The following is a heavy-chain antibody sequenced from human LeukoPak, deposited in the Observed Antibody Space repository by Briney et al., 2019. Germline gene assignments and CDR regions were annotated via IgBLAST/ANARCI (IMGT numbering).Heavy chain of an antibody. CDR1: GFTFSSYS. Sequence: PGGSLRLSCAASGFTFSSYSMNWVRQAPGKGLEWVSAISGSGGSTYYADSVKGRFTISRDNSKNTLYLQMNSLRAEDTAVYYCAKSGSDGMDVWGQGTTVTVSS. CDR2: ISGSGGST. J-gene: IGHJ6*02. D-gene: IGHD3-10*01. V-gene: IGHV3-23*01. CDR3: AKSGSDGMDV.